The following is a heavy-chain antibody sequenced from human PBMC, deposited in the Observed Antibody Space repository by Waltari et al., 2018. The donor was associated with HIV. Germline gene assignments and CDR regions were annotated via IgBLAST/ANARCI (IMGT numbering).Heavy chain of an antibody. D-gene: IGHD4-17*01. Sequence: QVQLVQSGAEVKKPGASVKVSCKASGYTFTSYDINWVRQATGQGLEWLGWSNPNSGNTGYAQRFQGRVTINRNTSISTAYMELSSLRSEDTAVYFCARGPQDYPKYYFDYWGQGTLVTVSS. CDR2: SNPNSGNT. CDR1: GYTFTSYD. J-gene: IGHJ4*02. CDR3: ARGPQDYPKYYFDY. V-gene: IGHV1-8*01.